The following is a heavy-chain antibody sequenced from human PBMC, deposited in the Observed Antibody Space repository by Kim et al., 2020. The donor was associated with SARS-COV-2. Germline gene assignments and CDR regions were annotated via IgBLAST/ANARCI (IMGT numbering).Heavy chain of an antibody. D-gene: IGHD3-3*02. CDR3: ARGGALAMDV. V-gene: IGHV3-74*01. CDR1: EVTLRSYW. CDR2: INSDGSST. Sequence: GGSLRLSCAASEVTLRSYWMHWVRQAPGKGPVWVSRINSDGSSTAYAGSVKGRFTISRDNSKNTLYLQMNSLRAEDTAVYYCARGGALAMDVWGQGTTVTVSS. J-gene: IGHJ6*02.